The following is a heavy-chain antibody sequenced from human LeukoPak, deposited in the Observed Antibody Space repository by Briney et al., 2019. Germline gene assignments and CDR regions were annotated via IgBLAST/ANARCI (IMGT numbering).Heavy chain of an antibody. Sequence: GGSLRLSCAASGFTFSDYTLNWVRQAPGKGLEWVSSISRSSSYIYYADSVKGRFTISRDNAKNSLYLQMNSLRAEDTAVYYCASHTNYYDSSGYYYDHYYWGQGTLVTVSS. CDR3: ASHTNYYDSSGYYYDHYY. CDR1: GFTFSDYT. D-gene: IGHD3-22*01. CDR2: ISRSSSYI. V-gene: IGHV3-21*01. J-gene: IGHJ4*02.